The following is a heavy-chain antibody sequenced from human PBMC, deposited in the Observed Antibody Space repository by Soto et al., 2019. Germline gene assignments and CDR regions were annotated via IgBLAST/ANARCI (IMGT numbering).Heavy chain of an antibody. V-gene: IGHV3-33*01. J-gene: IGHJ4*02. D-gene: IGHD3-22*01. CDR1: GFTFSSYG. CDR2: IWYDGSNK. Sequence: PGGSLRLSCAASGFTFSSYGMHWVRQAPGKGLEWVAVIWYDGSNKYYADSVKGRFTISRDNSKNTLYLQMNSLRAEDTAVYYCARGPPHHPYYYDSSGSLVFDYWGQGTLVTVSS. CDR3: ARGPPHHPYYYDSSGSLVFDY.